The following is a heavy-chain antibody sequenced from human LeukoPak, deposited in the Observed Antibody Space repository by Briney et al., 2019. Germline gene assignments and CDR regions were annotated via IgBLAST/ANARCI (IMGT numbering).Heavy chain of an antibody. CDR1: GFTFSNYA. CDR3: ARVGMVRGQIQGAFDI. D-gene: IGHD3-10*01. J-gene: IGHJ3*02. CDR2: ISSSGVRT. Sequence: PGGSLRLSCAASGFTFSNYAMSWVRQAPGKGLEWVSTISSSGVRTYYADSVKGRFTISRDNAKNSLYLQMNSLRAEDTAVYYCARVGMVRGQIQGAFDIWGQGTMVTVSS. V-gene: IGHV3-23*01.